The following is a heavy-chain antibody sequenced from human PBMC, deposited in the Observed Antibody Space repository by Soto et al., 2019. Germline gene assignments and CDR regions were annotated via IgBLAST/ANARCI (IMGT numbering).Heavy chain of an antibody. CDR3: VRGSTMTTF. D-gene: IGHD4-17*01. Sequence: EVQLVESGGGLVKPGGSLRLSCAASGFTFSSYIMTWVRQAPGKGLEWVSTISSGSSYIYYADSVKGRFTISRDDANNSLYLQMNSLRADDTAVYYCVRGSTMTTFWGQGTLVTVSS. CDR2: ISSGSSYI. CDR1: GFTFSSYI. V-gene: IGHV3-21*01. J-gene: IGHJ4*02.